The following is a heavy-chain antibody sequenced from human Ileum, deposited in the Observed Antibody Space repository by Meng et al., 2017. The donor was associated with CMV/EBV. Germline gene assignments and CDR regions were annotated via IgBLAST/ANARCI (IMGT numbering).Heavy chain of an antibody. J-gene: IGHJ4*02. CDR2: SHHLGTT. CDR3: TRVRGVVGEFDF. CDR1: MGSFSSFA. D-gene: IGHD2-15*01. Sequence: SGVVRFKPSGTLPGTCCFNMGSFSSFAWTRTRQPPGMGPGCIRVSHHLGTTNYSPARVSRTTRSLDTADNEYSRRLSSRTTAESAVDYVTRVRGVVGEFDFWGQGTLVTVSS. V-gene: IGHV4-34*01.